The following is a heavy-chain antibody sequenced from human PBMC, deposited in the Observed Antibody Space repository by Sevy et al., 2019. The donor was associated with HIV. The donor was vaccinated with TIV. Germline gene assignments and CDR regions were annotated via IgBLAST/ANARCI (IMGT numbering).Heavy chain of an antibody. CDR2: IKQDAGQK. Sequence: GGSLRLSCAASGFTFSKYWMGWVRQAPGKGLEWVANIKQDAGQKYYVDSVKGRLTISRDNAKNSLYLQMNSLRAGDTAVYFCARDDGNYYFHYWGQGTLVTVSS. CDR3: ARDDGNYYFHY. J-gene: IGHJ4*02. CDR1: GFTFSKYW. D-gene: IGHD1-7*01. V-gene: IGHV3-7*01.